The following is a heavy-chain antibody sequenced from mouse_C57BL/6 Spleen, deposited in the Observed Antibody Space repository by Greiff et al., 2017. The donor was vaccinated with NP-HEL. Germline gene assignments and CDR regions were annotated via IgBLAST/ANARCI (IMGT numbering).Heavy chain of an antibody. J-gene: IGHJ3*01. CDR3: ARGSITTVVATP. Sequence: ESGPGLVKPSQSLSLTCSVTGYSITSGYYWNWIRQFPGNKLEWMGYISYDGSNNYNPSLKNRISITRDTSKNQFFLKLNSVTTEDTATYYCARGSITTVVATPGGQGTLVTVSA. D-gene: IGHD1-1*01. CDR1: GYSITSGYY. CDR2: ISYDGSN. V-gene: IGHV3-6*01.